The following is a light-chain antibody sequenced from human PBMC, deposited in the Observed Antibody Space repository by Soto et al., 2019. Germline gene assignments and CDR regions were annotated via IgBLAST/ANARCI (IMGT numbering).Light chain of an antibody. J-gene: IGKJ1*01. Sequence: EIVMTQAPATLSVSPGERATLSCRASQSVSSNLAWYQQKPGQAPRILIYGASTRATGIPARFSGSGSGTEFTLTVSGLQSEDVAVYYCQQYNNWLRTFGQGTKVEIK. CDR3: QQYNNWLRT. CDR1: QSVSSN. CDR2: GAS. V-gene: IGKV3-15*01.